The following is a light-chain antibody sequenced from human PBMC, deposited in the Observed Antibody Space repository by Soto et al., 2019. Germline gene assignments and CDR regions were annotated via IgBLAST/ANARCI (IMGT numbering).Light chain of an antibody. CDR2: GST. V-gene: IGKV3-20*01. Sequence: EVVLTQSPGTLSLSPGERASLSCRASQSVSNNYLAGYQQKPGQSPTLLIFGSTDRATGIPDRFSGSGSGTDFTLTISRLEPEDFAVYYCQQYGSSPPYTFGQGTKLEIK. CDR3: QQYGSSPPYT. J-gene: IGKJ2*01. CDR1: QSVSNNY.